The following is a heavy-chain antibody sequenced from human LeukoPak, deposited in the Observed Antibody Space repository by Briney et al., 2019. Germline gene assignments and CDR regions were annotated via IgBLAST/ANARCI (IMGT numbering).Heavy chain of an antibody. Sequence: PSETLSLTCTVSGGSISSYYWSWIRQPAGKGLEWIGRIYTSGSTNYNPSLKSRVTMSVDPSNNQFSLNLRSVTAADTAVYYCARRRYYDGSGYLEWGQGTLLSVSS. V-gene: IGHV4-4*07. J-gene: IGHJ1*01. D-gene: IGHD3-22*01. CDR2: IYTSGST. CDR3: ARRRYYDGSGYLE. CDR1: GGSISSYY.